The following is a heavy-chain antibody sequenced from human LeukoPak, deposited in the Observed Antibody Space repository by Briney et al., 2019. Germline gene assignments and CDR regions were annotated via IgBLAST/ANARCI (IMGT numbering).Heavy chain of an antibody. Sequence: GASVKVSCKASGYTFINHGISWVRQAPGQGLEWMGWISAYNGNTNYAQKLQGRVTMTTDTSTSTAYMELRSLRSDDTAVYYCARGGARDILTGYYSYYYMDVWGKGTTVTISS. V-gene: IGHV1-18*01. CDR1: GYTFINHG. CDR3: ARGGARDILTGYYSYYYMDV. CDR2: ISAYNGNT. J-gene: IGHJ6*03. D-gene: IGHD3-9*01.